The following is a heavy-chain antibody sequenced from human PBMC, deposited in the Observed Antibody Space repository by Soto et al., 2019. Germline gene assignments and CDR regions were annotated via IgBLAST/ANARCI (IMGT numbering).Heavy chain of an antibody. J-gene: IGHJ3*01. CDR2: VVPILGST. CDR1: EDTFVRYA. D-gene: IGHD2-15*01. CDR3: ARGEPFILVLEL. V-gene: IGHV1-69*06. Sequence: QVQLVHSGAEVKKPGSSVKVSCKASEDTFVRYAITWVRQAPGQGLEWMGGVVPILGSTNYAQKIQGRVTFTADKSTNTAYIEVSSLGSEDTAMYYCARGEPFILVLELWGQGTVVIVSS.